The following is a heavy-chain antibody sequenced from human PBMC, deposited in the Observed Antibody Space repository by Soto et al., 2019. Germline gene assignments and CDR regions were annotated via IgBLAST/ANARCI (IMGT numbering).Heavy chain of an antibody. J-gene: IGHJ3*02. CDR3: VREGVTGGLDAFDI. CDR2: ISYDGSNK. V-gene: IGHV3-30*04. D-gene: IGHD7-27*01. CDR1: GFTFSSYA. Sequence: GGSLRLSCAASGFTFSSYAMHWVRQAPGKGLEWVAVISYDGSNKYYADSVKGRFTISRDNSKNTLYLQMNSLRAEDSCVYYCVREGVTGGLDAFDIWGQGTMVTVSS.